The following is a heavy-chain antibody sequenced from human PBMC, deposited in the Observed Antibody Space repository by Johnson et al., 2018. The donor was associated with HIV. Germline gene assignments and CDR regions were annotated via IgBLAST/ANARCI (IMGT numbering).Heavy chain of an antibody. CDR2: ISGTGDNT. Sequence: VQLVESGGGLVQPGGSLRLSCAASGFTFSNNAMSWVRQAPGKGLEWVAGISGTGDNTYYADSVKGRFTISRENAKNSLYLQMNSLRAGDTAVYYCARALGATYAFDIWGQGTRVTVSS. J-gene: IGHJ3*02. CDR3: ARALGATYAFDI. CDR1: GFTFSNNA. V-gene: IGHV3-23*04. D-gene: IGHD1-26*01.